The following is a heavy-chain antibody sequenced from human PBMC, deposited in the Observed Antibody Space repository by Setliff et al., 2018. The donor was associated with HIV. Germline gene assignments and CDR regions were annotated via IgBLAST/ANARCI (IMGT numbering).Heavy chain of an antibody. CDR2: ITYSGSA. V-gene: IGHV4-39*01. D-gene: IGHD7-27*01. Sequence: LSLTCTVSGESISGSSYSWGWIRQPPGKGPEWIGSITYSGSARYNPSLKSRVAISVDMSKNQFSLRVTSLTAADTAVYYCARHPTNWGSTGYYYYYMDVWGKGTTVTVSS. J-gene: IGHJ6*03. CDR3: ARHPTNWGSTGYYYYYMDV. CDR1: GESISGSSYS.